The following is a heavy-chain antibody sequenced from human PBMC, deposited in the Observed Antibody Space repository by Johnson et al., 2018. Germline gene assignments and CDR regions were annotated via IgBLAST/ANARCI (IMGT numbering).Heavy chain of an antibody. V-gene: IGHV4-34*01. D-gene: IGHD6-6*01. J-gene: IGHJ6*02. CDR2: INHSGST. CDR1: GGSFSGYY. CDR3: ARGPPHDIAARPWYYYYGMDV. Sequence: QVQLQQWGAGLLKPSETLSLTCAVYGGSFSGYYWSWIRQPPGKGLEWIGEINHSGSTNYNPSLKSRVTISVDTSKNQFSRKLSSVTAADTAVYYWARGPPHDIAARPWYYYYGMDVWGQGTTVTVSS.